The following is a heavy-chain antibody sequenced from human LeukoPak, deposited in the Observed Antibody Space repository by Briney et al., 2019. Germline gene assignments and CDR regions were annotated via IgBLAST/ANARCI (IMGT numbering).Heavy chain of an antibody. J-gene: IGHJ4*02. CDR1: GFTFSSYA. D-gene: IGHD7-27*01. CDR2: ISGSGGST. CDR3: ATIGDRRTGELYRIDY. Sequence: GGSLRLSCAASGFTFSSYAMSWVRQAPGKGLEWVSGISGSGGSTYYADSVKGRFTISRDNSKNTLYLQMNSLRAEDAAIYYCATIGDRRTGELYRIDYWGQGTLVTVSS. V-gene: IGHV3-23*01.